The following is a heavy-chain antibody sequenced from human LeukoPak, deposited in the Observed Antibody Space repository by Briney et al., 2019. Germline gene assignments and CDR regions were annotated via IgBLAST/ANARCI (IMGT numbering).Heavy chain of an antibody. Sequence: ASVKVSCKASGYTFTSYGISWVRQAPGQGLEWMGWISAYNGNTNYAQKLQGRVTMTTDTSTSTAYMELRSLRSDGTAVYYCARDHWSDDYVWGSYGYWGQGTLVTVSS. D-gene: IGHD3-16*01. CDR2: ISAYNGNT. V-gene: IGHV1-18*01. J-gene: IGHJ4*02. CDR1: GYTFTSYG. CDR3: ARDHWSDDYVWGSYGY.